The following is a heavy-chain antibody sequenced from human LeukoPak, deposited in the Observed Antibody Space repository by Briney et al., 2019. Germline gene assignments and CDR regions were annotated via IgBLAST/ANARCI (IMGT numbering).Heavy chain of an antibody. CDR1: GFTFSSYR. CDR2: IKQDGSEK. V-gene: IGHV3-7*01. CDR3: AKLGSKATDAFDI. Sequence: GGSLRLSCAASGFTFSSYRMSWVRQAPGKGLEWVANIKQDGSEKYYVDSVKGRFTISRDNAKNSLYLQMNSLRAEDTAVYYCAKLGSKATDAFDIWGQGTMVTVSS. J-gene: IGHJ3*02. D-gene: IGHD5-12*01.